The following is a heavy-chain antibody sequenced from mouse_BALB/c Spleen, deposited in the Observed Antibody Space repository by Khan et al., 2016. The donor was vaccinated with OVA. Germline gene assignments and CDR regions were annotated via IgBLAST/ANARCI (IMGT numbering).Heavy chain of an antibody. CDR1: GYTFTNYW. CDR2: IYPGTDNT. CDR3: AREEDWYYMEY. V-gene: IGHV1-76*01. J-gene: IGHJ2*01. Sequence: QMQLEESGAELVRPGASVKLSCKTSGYTFTNYWIHWVKQRSGQGLEWIARIYPGTDNTYYSEKLKDKATLTADKSSSTAYMQLSSLKYEDSEVYLCAREEDWYYMEYWGQATTLTVSS.